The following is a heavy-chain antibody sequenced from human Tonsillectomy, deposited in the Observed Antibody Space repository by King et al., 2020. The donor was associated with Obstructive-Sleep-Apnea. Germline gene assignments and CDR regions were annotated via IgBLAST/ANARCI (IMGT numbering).Heavy chain of an antibody. D-gene: IGHD3-10*01. Sequence: VQLVESGGGLVQPGGSLRLSCAASGFTFSSYWMHWVRHAPGKGLVWVSRLKSDGSDTSYADSVKGRFTASRDNAKNTVYLQMNSPRAEDTAVYYCARDGGSGSLGAFDIWGQGTMVTVSS. CDR2: LKSDGSDT. CDR1: GFTFSSYW. J-gene: IGHJ3*02. V-gene: IGHV3-74*01. CDR3: ARDGGSGSLGAFDI.